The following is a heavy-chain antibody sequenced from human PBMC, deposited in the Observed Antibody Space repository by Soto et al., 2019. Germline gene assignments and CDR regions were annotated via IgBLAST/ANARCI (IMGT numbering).Heavy chain of an antibody. Sequence: QITLKESGPTLVKPTQTLTLTCSFSGFSLSTRGMGVGWIRQPPGKALEWLALIFWDDDKWYSPSLTSRLTXTXDXXKNQVVLTLTNMDPVDTATYYCAHRSRGYAYYFDQWGQGTLVTVSS. V-gene: IGHV2-5*02. CDR1: GFSLSTRGMG. CDR2: IFWDDDK. J-gene: IGHJ4*02. CDR3: AHRSRGYAYYFDQ. D-gene: IGHD5-12*01.